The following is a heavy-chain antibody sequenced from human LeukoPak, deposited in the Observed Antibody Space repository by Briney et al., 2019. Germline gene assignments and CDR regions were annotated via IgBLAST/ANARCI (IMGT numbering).Heavy chain of an antibody. CDR3: AGRYCSSTSCYAGEEQYYYCGMDV. Sequence: SVKVSCKASGYTFTSYDISWVRQAPGQGLEWMGGIIPIFGTANYAQKFQGRVTITADKSTSTAYMELSSLRSEDTAVYYCAGRYCSSTSCYAGEEQYYYCGMDVWGQGTTVTVSS. CDR2: IIPIFGTA. J-gene: IGHJ6*02. CDR1: GYTFTSYD. V-gene: IGHV1-69*06. D-gene: IGHD2-2*01.